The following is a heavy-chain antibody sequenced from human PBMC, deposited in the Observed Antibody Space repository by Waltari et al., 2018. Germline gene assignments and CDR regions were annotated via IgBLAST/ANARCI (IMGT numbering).Heavy chain of an antibody. CDR2: IYHIGSP. CDR1: GGSISSNNW. J-gene: IGHJ4*02. CDR3: ARARGEYDFWNGYNDQ. V-gene: IGHV4-4*02. D-gene: IGHD3-3*01. Sequence: QVQLQESGPGLVKPSGTLSLTCAVSGGSISSNNWWSWVRQSPGKGLEWIGEIYHIGSPNDNPSLKSRVTISVDKSKNQFALTLSSVTAADTAMYYCARARGEYDFWNGYNDQWGQGTLVTVTS.